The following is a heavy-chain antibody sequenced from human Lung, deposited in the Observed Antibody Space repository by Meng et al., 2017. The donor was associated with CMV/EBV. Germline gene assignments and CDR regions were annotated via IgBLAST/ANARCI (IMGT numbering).Heavy chain of an antibody. J-gene: IGHJ3*02. V-gene: IGHV3-30*04. CDR2: ISYDGSNK. CDR1: GFTFSSYA. Sequence: GGSLRLXCAASGFTFSSYAMHWVRQAPGKGLEWVAVISYDGSNKYYADSVKGRFTISRDNSKNTLYLQMDSLRAEDTAVYDCARDLSFSGWYRNAFDIWGQGTMVTVSS. CDR3: ARDLSFSGWYRNAFDI. D-gene: IGHD6-19*01.